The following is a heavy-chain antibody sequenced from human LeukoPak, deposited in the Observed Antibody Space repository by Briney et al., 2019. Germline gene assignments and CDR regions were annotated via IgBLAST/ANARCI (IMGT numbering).Heavy chain of an antibody. D-gene: IGHD2-2*01. CDR1: GGSFSGYY. Sequence: PSETLSLTCAVYGGSFSGYYWSWIRQPPGKGLEWIGEINHSGSTNYNPSLKSRVTISVDTSKNQFSLKLSSVTAAETAVYYCARGPKVGYCSSTSCRYTPYYYYGMGVWGQGTTVTVSS. V-gene: IGHV4-34*01. CDR2: INHSGST. J-gene: IGHJ6*02. CDR3: ARGPKVGYCSSTSCRYTPYYYYGMGV.